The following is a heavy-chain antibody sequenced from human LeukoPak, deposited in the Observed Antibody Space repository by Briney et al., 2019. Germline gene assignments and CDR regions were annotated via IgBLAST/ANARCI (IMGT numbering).Heavy chain of an antibody. Sequence: SGPTLVNPTQTLPLTCTFSGFSLSTSGMCVSWIRQPPGQALGWLARIDWDGDEYYRTSLRTRLTISKGTSKNQVVLTVTNMDPVDTATYYCARISYNNYYFDYWGQGILVTVSS. D-gene: IGHD1-1*01. CDR1: GFSLSTSGMC. CDR3: ARISYNNYYFDY. V-gene: IGHV2-70*11. J-gene: IGHJ4*02. CDR2: IDWDGDE.